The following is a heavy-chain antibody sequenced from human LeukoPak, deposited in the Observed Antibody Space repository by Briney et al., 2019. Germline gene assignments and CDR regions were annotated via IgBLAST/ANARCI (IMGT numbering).Heavy chain of an antibody. CDR2: INPNTGRT. CDR1: GYTFSGHY. CDR3: ARDAELAYCGGDCYSGWFDP. V-gene: IGHV1-2*02. D-gene: IGHD2-21*02. J-gene: IGHJ5*02. Sequence: ASVKVSCKASGYTFSGHYMHWVRQAPGQGLGWMGWINPNTGRTEYAQKFQGRVTMTRDTSISTAYMDLSRLRSDDTAVYYCARDAELAYCGGDCYSGWFDPWGQGTLVTVSS.